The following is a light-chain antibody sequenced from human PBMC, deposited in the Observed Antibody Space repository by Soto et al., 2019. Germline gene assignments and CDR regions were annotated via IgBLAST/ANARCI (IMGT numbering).Light chain of an antibody. CDR3: QQANSFPWK. CDR2: AAS. J-gene: IGKJ1*01. Sequence: DMQMTQAPSTLSASVGDVVTITCRASQSISSWLAWHQQKPGKAPKPLIYAASSLQSGVPSSFSRSGSGTDFTLTISGLQPEDFATYYCQQANSFPWKCGQGTQGDIK. CDR1: QSISSW. V-gene: IGKV1-12*01.